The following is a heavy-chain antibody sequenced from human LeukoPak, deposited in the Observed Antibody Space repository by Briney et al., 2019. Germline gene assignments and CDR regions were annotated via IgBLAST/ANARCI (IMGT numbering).Heavy chain of an antibody. CDR3: ARDRGGMYYDILTGYYLSNWFDP. J-gene: IGHJ5*02. Sequence: SRTLSLTCAISGDSVSSNSAAWSWTRQSPSRGLEWLGRTYYRSKWYNDYAVSVKSRITINPDTSKNQFSLQLNSVTPEDTAVYYCARDRGGMYYDILTGYYLSNWFDPWGQGTLVTVSS. CDR1: GDSVSSNSAA. D-gene: IGHD3-9*01. V-gene: IGHV6-1*01. CDR2: TYYRSKWYN.